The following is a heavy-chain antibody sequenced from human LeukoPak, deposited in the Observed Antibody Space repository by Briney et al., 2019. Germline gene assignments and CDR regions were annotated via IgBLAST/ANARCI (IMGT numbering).Heavy chain of an antibody. CDR1: GFTFSSYS. Sequence: GGSLRLSCAASGFTFSSYSMNWVRQAPGKGLEWVSSISSSSSYIYYADSVKGRFTISGDNAKNSLYLQMNSLTAEDTAVYYCARDGLYYYGSGSYEYYGMDVWGQGTTVTVSS. V-gene: IGHV3-21*01. J-gene: IGHJ6*02. D-gene: IGHD3-10*01. CDR2: ISSSSSYI. CDR3: ARDGLYYYGSGSYEYYGMDV.